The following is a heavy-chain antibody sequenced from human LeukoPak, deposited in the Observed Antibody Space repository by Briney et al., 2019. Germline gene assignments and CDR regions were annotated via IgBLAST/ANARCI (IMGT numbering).Heavy chain of an antibody. J-gene: IGHJ4*02. CDR1: GFTFNTYG. Sequence: GGSLRLSCAASGFTFNTYGFNWVRQAPGKGLEWVSSISYTGTYIYYRESVKGRFTISRDNAENSLYLEMNSLRVEDTAIYYCVRDRGSYRPIDYWGQGTLVTVSS. V-gene: IGHV3-21*01. D-gene: IGHD1-26*01. CDR3: VRDRGSYRPIDY. CDR2: ISYTGTYI.